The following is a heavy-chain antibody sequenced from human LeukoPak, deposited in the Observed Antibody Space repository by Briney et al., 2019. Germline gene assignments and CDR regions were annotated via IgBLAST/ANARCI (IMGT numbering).Heavy chain of an antibody. V-gene: IGHV3-30*02. Sequence: RGCLRLSCAASGFTFSNYGMHCVRQAPGKGLGWVAFILYDGSNKYYADSVKGRFTISRDNSKNTVYLQMNSLRAEDTAVYYCAKVLAVTSYGAKSIFDHWGQGTLVTVSS. D-gene: IGHD4-23*01. CDR2: ILYDGSNK. CDR1: GFTFSNYG. J-gene: IGHJ4*02. CDR3: AKVLAVTSYGAKSIFDH.